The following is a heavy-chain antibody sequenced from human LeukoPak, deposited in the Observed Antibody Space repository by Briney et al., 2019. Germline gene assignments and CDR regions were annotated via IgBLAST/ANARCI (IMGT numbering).Heavy chain of an antibody. D-gene: IGHD5-24*01. CDR2: TYYRSKWYS. CDR1: GDSVSSNSAA. Sequence: SQTLSLTCAISGDSVSSNSAAWNWIRQSPSRGLEWLGRTYYRSKWYSDYAVSVKGRITVHPDTSKHQFSLQLNSVTPEDTAVYYCAGDAATGGTGYTNAFDIWGQGTMVTVSS. J-gene: IGHJ3*02. CDR3: AGDAATGGTGYTNAFDI. V-gene: IGHV6-1*01.